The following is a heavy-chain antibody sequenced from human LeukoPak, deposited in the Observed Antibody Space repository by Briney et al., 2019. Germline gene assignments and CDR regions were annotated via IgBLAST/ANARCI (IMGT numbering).Heavy chain of an antibody. CDR2: IYHSGNT. Sequence: SETLSLTCTVSGYSISSGYSWGWIRQPPGKGLEWIGSIYHSGNTYYNPSLKRRVTISVDTSKNQFSLNLSSVTAADTAVYYCARDDYGNYADYYFDYWGQGILVTVSS. J-gene: IGHJ4*02. V-gene: IGHV4-38-2*02. CDR3: ARDDYGNYADYYFDY. D-gene: IGHD4-11*01. CDR1: GYSISSGYS.